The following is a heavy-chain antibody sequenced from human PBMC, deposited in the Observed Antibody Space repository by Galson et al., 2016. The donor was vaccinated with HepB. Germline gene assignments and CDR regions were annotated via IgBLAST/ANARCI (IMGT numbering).Heavy chain of an antibody. V-gene: IGHV4-39*01. CDR2: IYYSGRT. Sequence: SETLSLTCTVSGGSISRSTYYWGWVRQPPGKGLEWIGSIYYSGRTYYNPSLKSRVTISVDTSKKQFSLKVSSVTAGDTAVYYCAIASPAFDFWGQGTLVTVSP. J-gene: IGHJ4*02. CDR3: AIASPAFDF. CDR1: GGSISRSTYY. D-gene: IGHD3-3*02.